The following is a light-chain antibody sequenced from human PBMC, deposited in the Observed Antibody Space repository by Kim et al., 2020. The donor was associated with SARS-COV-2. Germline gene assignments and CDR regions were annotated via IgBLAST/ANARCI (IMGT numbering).Light chain of an antibody. J-gene: IGLJ2*01. V-gene: IGLV3-1*01. CDR3: QAWDSNTAV. Sequence: SVSPGQTASITCSGDKLGDKYACWYQQKPGQSPVLVIYQDTKRPSGIPERFSGSNSGNTATLTISGTQAMDEADYYGQAWDSNTAVFGGGTKLTVL. CDR1: KLGDKY. CDR2: QDT.